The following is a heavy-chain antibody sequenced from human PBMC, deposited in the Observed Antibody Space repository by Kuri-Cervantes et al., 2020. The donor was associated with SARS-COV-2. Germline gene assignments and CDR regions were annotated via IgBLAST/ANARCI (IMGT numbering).Heavy chain of an antibody. D-gene: IGHD3-10*01. CDR3: AKDLRLLWFGELLGFDP. Sequence: GESLKISCTASGFTFGDYAMSWVRQAPGKGLEWVSAISGSGGSTYYADSVKGRFTISRDNSKNTLYLQMNSLRAEDTAVYYCAKDLRLLWFGELLGFDPWGQGTLVTVSS. CDR1: GFTFGDYA. J-gene: IGHJ5*02. CDR2: ISGSGGST. V-gene: IGHV3-23*01.